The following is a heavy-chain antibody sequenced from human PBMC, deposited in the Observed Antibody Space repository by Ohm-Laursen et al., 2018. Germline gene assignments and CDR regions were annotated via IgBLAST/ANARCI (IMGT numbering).Heavy chain of an antibody. J-gene: IGHJ4*02. CDR3: ARANYFDTSGYNY. D-gene: IGHD3-22*01. Sequence: TLSLTCTVSGGSISSYYWSWIRQPPGKGLEWIAYIYYSGRTDYNPSLKSRVTISVDTSKNQFSLKLSSVTAAGTAIYYCARANYFDTSGYNYWGQGTLVTVSS. CDR2: IYYSGRT. CDR1: GGSISSYY. V-gene: IGHV4-59*01.